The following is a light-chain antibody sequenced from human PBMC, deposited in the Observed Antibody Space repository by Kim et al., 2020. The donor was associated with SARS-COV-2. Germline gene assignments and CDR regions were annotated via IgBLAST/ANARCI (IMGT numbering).Light chain of an antibody. CDR2: AAS. CDR3: QQYYSYPRS. V-gene: IGKV1-8*01. CDR1: QGISSY. J-gene: IGKJ2*03. Sequence: SASTGDRVTITCRARQGISSYLAWYQQKPGKAPKLLIYAASTLQSGVPSRFSGSGSGTDFTLTIGCLQSEDFATDYCQQYYSYPRSFGQGTNLEI.